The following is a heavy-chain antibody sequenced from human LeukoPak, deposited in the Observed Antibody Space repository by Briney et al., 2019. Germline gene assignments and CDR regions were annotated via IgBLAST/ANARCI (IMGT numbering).Heavy chain of an antibody. V-gene: IGHV1-18*01. CDR1: GYTFTSYG. CDR2: ISAYNGNT. CDR3: ARDIISIFGVVISTAFDP. D-gene: IGHD3-3*01. Sequence: GASVKVSCKASGYTFTSYGISWVRQAPGQGLEWMGWISAYNGNTDYAQKLQGRVTMTTDTSTSTAYMELRSLRSDDTAVYFCARDIISIFGVVISTAFDPWGQGTLVTVSS. J-gene: IGHJ5*02.